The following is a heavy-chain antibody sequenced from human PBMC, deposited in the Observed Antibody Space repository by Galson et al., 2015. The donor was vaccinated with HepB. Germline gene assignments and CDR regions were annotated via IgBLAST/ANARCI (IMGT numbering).Heavy chain of an antibody. CDR1: GFSLSSRGIR. CDR3: TRMKPSTMTFDS. D-gene: IGHD3-22*01. CDR2: IDWDDEK. V-gene: IGHV2-70*04. Sequence: SGFSLSSRGIRMGWIRQPPGKALEWLARIDWDDEKFYNTSLKTRLTISKDTSKNQVVLTMTNMYPIDTGTYYCTRMKPSTMTFDSWGRGILVTVSS. J-gene: IGHJ4*02.